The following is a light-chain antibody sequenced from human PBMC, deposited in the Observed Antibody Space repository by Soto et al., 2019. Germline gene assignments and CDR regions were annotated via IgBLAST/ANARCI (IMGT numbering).Light chain of an antibody. CDR1: QSVSSY. Sequence: EIVLTQSPATLSLSPGERATLSCRASQSVSSYLAWYQQKPGQAPRLLIYDASNRATGIPARFSGSGSATDFTLTVSSLEPEDFVVYYCQQRSDWPWTFGQGTKVDIK. CDR3: QQRSDWPWT. V-gene: IGKV3-11*01. J-gene: IGKJ1*01. CDR2: DAS.